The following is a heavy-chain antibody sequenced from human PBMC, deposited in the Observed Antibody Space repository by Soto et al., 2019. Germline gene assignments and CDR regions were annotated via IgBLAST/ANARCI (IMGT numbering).Heavy chain of an antibody. Sequence: QVQLQQWGAGLVKPSETLSLSCAVYGQSFSGHSWAWIRQPPGKGLEWIGEINESGSTYYNPSLNSRVTTSTDTSKNQFSLKLSPVSAADTAAYFCARGSGIVALPGELEDVKYDYWGQGTLVNVSS. V-gene: IGHV4-34*01. CDR2: INESGST. CDR1: GQSFSGHS. J-gene: IGHJ4*02. CDR3: ARGSGIVALPGELEDVKYDY. D-gene: IGHD1-1*01.